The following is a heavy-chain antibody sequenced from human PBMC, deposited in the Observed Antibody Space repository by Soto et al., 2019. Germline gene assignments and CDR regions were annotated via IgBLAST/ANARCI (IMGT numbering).Heavy chain of an antibody. V-gene: IGHV4-30-2*01. CDR2: IDDRGST. D-gene: IGHD3-22*01. J-gene: IGHJ5*02. Sequence: QLQLQESGSGQVKPSQTLSLTCAVSGGSITTGDYSWNWIPQPPGRGLEWVGYIDDRGSTYYNPALKSRATISVDRSKNHFSLKLSSVTAEDTAVYYCARGRSTSGYPTFDPWGQGTLVTVSS. CDR1: GGSITTGDYS. CDR3: ARGRSTSGYPTFDP.